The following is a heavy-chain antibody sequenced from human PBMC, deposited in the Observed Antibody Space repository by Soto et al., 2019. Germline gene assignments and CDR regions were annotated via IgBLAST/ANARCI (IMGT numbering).Heavy chain of an antibody. CDR3: ARGWGSSGWYYYGMDV. Sequence: PSETLSLTGAVYGGSFSGYYWSWIRQPPGKGLEWIGEINHSGSTNYNPSLKSRVTISVDTSKNQFSLELSSVTAADTAVYYCARGWGSSGWYYYGMDVWGQGTTVTVSS. CDR1: GGSFSGYY. D-gene: IGHD6-19*01. J-gene: IGHJ6*02. CDR2: INHSGST. V-gene: IGHV4-34*01.